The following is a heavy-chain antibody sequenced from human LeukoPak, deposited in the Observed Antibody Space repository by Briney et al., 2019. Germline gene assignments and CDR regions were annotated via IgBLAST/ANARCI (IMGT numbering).Heavy chain of an antibody. J-gene: IGHJ4*02. V-gene: IGHV1-2*02. CDR2: INPNSGGT. CDR3: ARDAYAGFSSSWHEDH. Sequence: ASVKVSCKTSGHTFTGYYVHWVRQAPGQGLEWMGWINPNSGGTKYSPKFQARVTMTRDTSISTAYMELSGLTSDDTAVYYCARDAYAGFSSSWHEDHWGQGTLVTVSS. D-gene: IGHD2-2*01. CDR1: GHTFTGYY.